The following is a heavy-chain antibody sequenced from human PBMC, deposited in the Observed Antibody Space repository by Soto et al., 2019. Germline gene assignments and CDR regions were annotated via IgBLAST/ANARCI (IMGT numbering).Heavy chain of an antibody. CDR3: ARVTRFPDAFDI. CDR1: GGSFGTSY. J-gene: IGHJ3*02. V-gene: IGHV4-34*01. Sequence: QVHLQQWGAGLLKPSETLSLTCGVYGGSFGTSYWAWIRQSPEKGLEWIGEINHNGDSNYNPSLKMRVTISLDMSENRFSLNLTPVAAAYTAVYYCARVTRFPDAFDIWGQGTPVIVSS. CDR2: INHNGDS.